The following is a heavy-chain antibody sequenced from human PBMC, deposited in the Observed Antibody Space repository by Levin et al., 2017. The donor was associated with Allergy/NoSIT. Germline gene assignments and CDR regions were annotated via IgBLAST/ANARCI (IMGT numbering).Heavy chain of an antibody. D-gene: IGHD3-22*01. Sequence: LSLTCAASGFTFSSYGMHWVRQAPGKGLEWVAVISYDGSNKYYADSVKGRFTISRDNSKNTLYLQMNSLRAEDTAVYYCATVGDDSSGYYYFDPINDAFDIWGQGTMVTVSS. J-gene: IGHJ3*02. CDR2: ISYDGSNK. CDR1: GFTFSSYG. V-gene: IGHV3-30*03. CDR3: ATVGDDSSGYYYFDPINDAFDI.